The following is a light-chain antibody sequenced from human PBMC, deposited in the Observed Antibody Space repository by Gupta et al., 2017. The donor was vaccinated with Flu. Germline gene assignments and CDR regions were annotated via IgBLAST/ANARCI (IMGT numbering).Light chain of an antibody. CDR2: KAS. Sequence: PSTLSASVGDRVTITCRASQSISSLLAWYQQKPGKAPKFLIFKASRLESGVPSRFSGSGSGTEFTLTISSLQPDDFATYYCQQENNYPLTFGGGTKVEIK. J-gene: IGKJ4*01. CDR1: QSISSL. V-gene: IGKV1-5*03. CDR3: QQENNYPLT.